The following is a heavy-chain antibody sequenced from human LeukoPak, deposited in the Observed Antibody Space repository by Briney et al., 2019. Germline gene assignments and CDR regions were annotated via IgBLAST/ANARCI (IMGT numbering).Heavy chain of an antibody. V-gene: IGHV1-8*01. Sequence: ASVKVSCKTSGYTSTTYDINWVRQATGQGLEWVGWMNPNSGNTGYAQKFQGRVTMTRNTSISTAYMELSSLRSEDTAVYYCARGTIVELPATSYYYYGMDVWGQGTTVTVSS. CDR3: ARGTIVELPATSYYYYGMDV. D-gene: IGHD2-2*01. CDR1: GYTSTTYD. J-gene: IGHJ6*02. CDR2: MNPNSGNT.